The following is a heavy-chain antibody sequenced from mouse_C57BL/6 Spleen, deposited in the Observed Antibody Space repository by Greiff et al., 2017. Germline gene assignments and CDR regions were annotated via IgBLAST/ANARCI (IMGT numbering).Heavy chain of an antibody. Sequence: EVKLVESGPELVKPGASVKISCKASGYSFTDYNMNWVKQSNGKSLEWIGVINPNYGTTSYNQKFKGKATLTVDQSSSTAYMQLNSLTSEDSAVYYCARADYGSSYWFAYWGQGTLVTVSA. V-gene: IGHV1-39*01. CDR1: GYSFTDYN. CDR2: INPNYGTT. CDR3: ARADYGSSYWFAY. D-gene: IGHD1-1*01. J-gene: IGHJ3*01.